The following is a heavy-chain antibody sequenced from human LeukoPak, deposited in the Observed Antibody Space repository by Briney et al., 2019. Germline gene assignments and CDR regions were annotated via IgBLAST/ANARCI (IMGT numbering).Heavy chain of an antibody. D-gene: IGHD4-17*01. CDR1: GGSISSGDYY. J-gene: IGHJ4*02. CDR3: ARVLKGYGADY. V-gene: IGHV4-30-4*01. CDR2: IYYSGST. Sequence: SETLSLTCTVSGGSISSGDYYWSWIRQPPGKGLEWIGYIYYSGSTYYNPSLKSRVTISVDTSKNQFSLKQSSVTAADTAVYYCARVLKGYGADYWGQGTLVTVSS.